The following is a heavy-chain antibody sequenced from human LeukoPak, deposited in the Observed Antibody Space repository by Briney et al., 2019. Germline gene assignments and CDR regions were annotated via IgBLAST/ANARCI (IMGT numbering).Heavy chain of an antibody. CDR1: GGSISSSSYY. J-gene: IGHJ5*02. CDR2: IYYSGST. Sequence: PSETLSLTCTVSGGSISSSSYYWGWIRQPPGKGLEWIGSIYYSGSTYYNPSLKSRVTISVDTSKNQFSLKLSSVTAADTAVYYCARSQWLVRRNNWFDPWGQGTLVTVSS. CDR3: ARSQWLVRRNNWFDP. V-gene: IGHV4-39*07. D-gene: IGHD6-19*01.